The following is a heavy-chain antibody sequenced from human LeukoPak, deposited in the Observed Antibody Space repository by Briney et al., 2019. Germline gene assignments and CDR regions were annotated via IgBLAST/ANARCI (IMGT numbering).Heavy chain of an antibody. Sequence: PGGSLRLSCAASGFTFSSYWMHWVRQAPGKGLVWVSRINTDGSSTSYADSVKGRFTISRDNSKNTLYLQMNSLRAEDTAVYYCARAGSHRNSGYDYWGQGTLVTVSS. CDR1: GFTFSSYW. CDR2: INTDGSST. CDR3: ARAGSHRNSGYDY. J-gene: IGHJ4*02. D-gene: IGHD5-12*01. V-gene: IGHV3-74*01.